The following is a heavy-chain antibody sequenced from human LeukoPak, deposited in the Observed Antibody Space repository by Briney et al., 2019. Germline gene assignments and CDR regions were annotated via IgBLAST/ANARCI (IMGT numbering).Heavy chain of an antibody. D-gene: IGHD6-6*01. CDR2: ISSSSSYI. V-gene: IGHV3-21*01. Sequence: GGSLRLSCAASGFTFSSYSMNWVRQAPGKGLEWVSSISSSSSYIYYADSVKGRFTISRDNAKNSLYLQMNSLRAEDMAVYYCARESIAARPAYYYMDVWGKGTTVTVSS. J-gene: IGHJ6*03. CDR3: ARESIAARPAYYYMDV. CDR1: GFTFSSYS.